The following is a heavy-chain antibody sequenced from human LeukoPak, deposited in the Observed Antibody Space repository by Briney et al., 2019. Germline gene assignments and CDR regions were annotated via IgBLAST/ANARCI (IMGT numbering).Heavy chain of an antibody. CDR3: ARAGYCSGGSCWDY. J-gene: IGHJ4*02. CDR2: ISSSSSYI. V-gene: IGHV3-21*01. D-gene: IGHD2-15*01. Sequence: GGSLRLSCAASGFTFSSYSMNWVRQAPGKGLEWVSSISSSSSYIYYADTVKGRFTISRDNAKYSLYLQMNSLRAEDTAVYYCARAGYCSGGSCWDYWGQGTLVTVSS. CDR1: GFTFSSYS.